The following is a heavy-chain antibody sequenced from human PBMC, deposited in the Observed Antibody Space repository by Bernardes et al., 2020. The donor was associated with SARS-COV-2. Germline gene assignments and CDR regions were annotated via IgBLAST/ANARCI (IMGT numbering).Heavy chain of an antibody. Sequence: GGSLRLSCVASGFTFSNYWMAWVRQAPGKGLEWVANIRQDGSEKNYVDSVKGRFIISRDNTKNSLYLQMNSLRVEDTAVYYCAKDQPAMGVWGQGTTVTVSS. CDR1: GFTFSNYW. D-gene: IGHD2-2*01. J-gene: IGHJ6*02. CDR3: AKDQPAMGV. V-gene: IGHV3-7*03. CDR2: IRQDGSEK.